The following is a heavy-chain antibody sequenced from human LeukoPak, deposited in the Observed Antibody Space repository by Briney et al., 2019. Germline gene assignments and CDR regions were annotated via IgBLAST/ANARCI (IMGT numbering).Heavy chain of an antibody. D-gene: IGHD3-16*01. Sequence: SETLSLTCTVSGGSISSYYWSWIRQPPGKGLEWIGYIFYSGNTNYNPSLESRVTISVDTSKNQFSLKLSSVTAADTAVYYCASCPLYSYYMDVWGKGTTVTVSS. CDR1: GGSISSYY. V-gene: IGHV4-59*08. J-gene: IGHJ6*03. CDR3: ASCPLYSYYMDV. CDR2: IFYSGNT.